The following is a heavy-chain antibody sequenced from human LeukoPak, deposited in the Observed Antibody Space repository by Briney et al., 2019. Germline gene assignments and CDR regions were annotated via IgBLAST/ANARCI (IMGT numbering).Heavy chain of an antibody. CDR1: GGSISSYY. D-gene: IGHD5-18*01. CDR3: ARGGPRGYSYDY. J-gene: IGHJ4*02. Sequence: SETLSLTCTVSGGSISSYYWSWIRQPPEKGLEWIGEINHSGSTNYNPSLKSRVTISVDTSKNQFSLKLSSVTAADTAVYYCARGGPRGYSYDYWGQGTLVTVSS. V-gene: IGHV4-34*01. CDR2: INHSGST.